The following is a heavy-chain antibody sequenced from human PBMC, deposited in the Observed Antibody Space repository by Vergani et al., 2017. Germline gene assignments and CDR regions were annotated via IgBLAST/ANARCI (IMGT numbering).Heavy chain of an antibody. CDR1: GGTFSSYA. CDR3: ASLDIVVVPAAIGYYYMDV. Sequence: QVQLVQSGAEVKKPGSSVKVSCKASGGTFSSYAISWVRQAPGQGLEWMGGIIPIFGTANYAQKFQGRVTITADESTSTAYMALSSLRSEDTAVYYCASLDIVVVPAAIGYYYMDVWGKGTTVTVSS. D-gene: IGHD2-2*02. CDR2: IIPIFGTA. V-gene: IGHV1-69*01. J-gene: IGHJ6*03.